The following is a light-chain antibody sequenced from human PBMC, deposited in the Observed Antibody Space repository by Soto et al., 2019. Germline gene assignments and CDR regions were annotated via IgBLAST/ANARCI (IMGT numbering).Light chain of an antibody. V-gene: IGKV3-11*01. CDR1: QSVTNY. CDR2: DTS. J-gene: IGKJ2*01. Sequence: EVVLTQSPATLSLSPGERSTLSCRASQSVTNYVAWYQQKPGQPPRLLIDDTSKRANGIPARFSGGASGTAFTLTSSSLERGDFAVYYCLQRDKWLRTFGQGTKLE. CDR3: LQRDKWLRT.